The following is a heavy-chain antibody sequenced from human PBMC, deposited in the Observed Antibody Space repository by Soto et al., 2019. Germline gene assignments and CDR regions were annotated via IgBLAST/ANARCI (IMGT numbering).Heavy chain of an antibody. D-gene: IGHD1-26*01. J-gene: IGHJ4*02. V-gene: IGHV3-23*01. Sequence: PVGSLRLSCAASGFTFSSYAMSWVRQAPGKGPEWVSLVDSSGRTYYTDSVKGRFTVSRDNSENTVYLQMNSLRAEDTAVYYCAKWLRSGSYYCDYWGKGTLVTVSS. CDR3: AKWLRSGSYYCDY. CDR2: VDSSGRT. CDR1: GFTFSSYA.